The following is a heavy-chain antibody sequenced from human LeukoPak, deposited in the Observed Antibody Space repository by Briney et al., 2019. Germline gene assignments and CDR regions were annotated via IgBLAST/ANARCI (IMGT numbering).Heavy chain of an antibody. D-gene: IGHD1-26*01. Sequence: SETLSLTCAVYGGSFSSSSYYWGWIRQPPGKGLEWIGRFYTSGSTNYNPSLKSRVTMSVDTSKNQISLKLSSVTAADTAVYYCARRDSGSSSRAFDIWGQGTMVTVSS. J-gene: IGHJ3*02. CDR1: GGSFSSSSYY. CDR2: FYTSGST. V-gene: IGHV4-39*07. CDR3: ARRDSGSSSRAFDI.